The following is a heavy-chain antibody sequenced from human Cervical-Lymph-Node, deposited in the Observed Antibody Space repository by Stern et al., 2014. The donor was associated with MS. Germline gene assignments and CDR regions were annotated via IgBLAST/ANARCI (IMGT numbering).Heavy chain of an antibody. Sequence: MQLVESGPGLVKPSETLSLTCTVSGGSISSSSYYWGWIRQPPGKGLEWIGSIYYSGSTYYNPSLKSRVTISVDTSKNQFSLKLSSVTAADTAVYYCARPSSIAAAGPFDYWGQGTLVTVSS. V-gene: IGHV4-39*01. CDR3: ARPSSIAAAGPFDY. J-gene: IGHJ4*02. CDR1: GGSISSSSYY. CDR2: IYYSGST. D-gene: IGHD6-13*01.